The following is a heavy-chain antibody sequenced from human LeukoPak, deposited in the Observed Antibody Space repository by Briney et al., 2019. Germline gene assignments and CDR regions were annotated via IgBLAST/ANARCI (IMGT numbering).Heavy chain of an antibody. J-gene: IGHJ4*02. Sequence: PGGSLRLSCAASGFTVSSNYMSWVRQAPGKGLEWVSVIYSGGSTYYADSVEGRFTISRDNSKNTLYLQMNSPRAEDTAVYYCARGMNYDFWSAGLIDYWGQGTLVTVSS. CDR3: ARGMNYDFWSAGLIDY. V-gene: IGHV3-66*01. CDR1: GFTVSSNY. D-gene: IGHD3-3*01. CDR2: IYSGGST.